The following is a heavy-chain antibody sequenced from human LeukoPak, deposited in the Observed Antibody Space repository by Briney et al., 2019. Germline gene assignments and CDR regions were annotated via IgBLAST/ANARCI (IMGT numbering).Heavy chain of an antibody. Sequence: GASVKVSCKASGYMFTGYYMHWVRQAPGQGLEWMGWINPNSGGTNYAQKFQGRVTMTRDTSISTAYMELSSLRYDDTAVYYCARGYCSGDCFTLFDYWGQGTLVTVSS. CDR3: ARGYCSGDCFTLFDY. D-gene: IGHD2-21*02. V-gene: IGHV1-2*02. CDR2: INPNSGGT. CDR1: GYMFTGYY. J-gene: IGHJ4*02.